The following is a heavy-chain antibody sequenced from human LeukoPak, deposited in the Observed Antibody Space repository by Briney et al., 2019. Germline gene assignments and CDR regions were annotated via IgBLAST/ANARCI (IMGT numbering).Heavy chain of an antibody. D-gene: IGHD2-15*01. CDR3: ARTLGGRGFEY. V-gene: IGHV1-69*04. CDR1: GGTFSSYA. J-gene: IGHJ4*02. CDR2: IIPILGIA. Sequence: SVKVSCKASGGTFSSYAISWVRQAPGQGLEWMGRIIPILGIANYAQKFQGRVTITADKSTSTAYMELSSLRSEDTAVYYCARTLGGRGFEYWGQGTLVNGSS.